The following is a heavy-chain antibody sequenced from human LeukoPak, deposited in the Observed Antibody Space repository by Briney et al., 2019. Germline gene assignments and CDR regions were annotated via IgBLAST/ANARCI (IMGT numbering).Heavy chain of an antibody. J-gene: IGHJ4*02. D-gene: IGHD6-19*01. Sequence: SVTVSFTASGGTFSSYAISWVRQAPGQGLEWMGGIIPIFGTANYAQKFQGRVTITADESTSTAYMELSSLRSEDTAVYYCARGTVSEAVGHYWGQGTLVTVSS. CDR1: GGTFSSYA. V-gene: IGHV1-69*13. CDR2: IIPIFGTA. CDR3: ARGTVSEAVGHY.